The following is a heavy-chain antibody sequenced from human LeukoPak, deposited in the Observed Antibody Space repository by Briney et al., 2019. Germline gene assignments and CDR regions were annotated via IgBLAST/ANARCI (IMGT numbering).Heavy chain of an antibody. D-gene: IGHD3-22*01. J-gene: IGHJ4*02. CDR2: ISGSGGST. CDR1: GFTVSSNY. CDR3: AKLLYYYDSSQPY. Sequence: GGSLRLSCAASGFTVSSNYMSWVPQAPGRGLEWVSAISGSGGSTYYADSVKGRFTISRDNSKNTLYLQMNSLRAEDTAVYYCAKLLYYYDSSQPYWGQGTLVTVSS. V-gene: IGHV3-23*01.